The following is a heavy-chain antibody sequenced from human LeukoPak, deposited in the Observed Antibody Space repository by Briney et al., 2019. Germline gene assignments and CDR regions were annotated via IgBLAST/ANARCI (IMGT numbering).Heavy chain of an antibody. CDR1: GGSISSYY. D-gene: IGHD4-23*01. J-gene: IGHJ4*02. V-gene: IGHV4-59*01. CDR3: ARDYGGNYDY. Sequence: SETLSLTCTVSGGSISSYYWSWIRQPPGKGLEWIGYIYYSGSTNYNPSLKSRVTISVDTSKNQFSLKLSSVTAADTAVYYCARDYGGNYDYWGQGTLVTVSS. CDR2: IYYSGST.